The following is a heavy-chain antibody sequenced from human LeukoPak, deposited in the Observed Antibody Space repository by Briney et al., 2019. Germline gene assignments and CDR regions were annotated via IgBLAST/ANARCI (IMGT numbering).Heavy chain of an antibody. V-gene: IGHV6-1*01. CDR3: ARAGITGTLRNYYYRGMDV. Sequence: SQTLSLTCAISGDSVSSNSAAWNWIRQSPSRGLEWLGRTYYRSKWYNDYAVSVKSRITINPDTSKNQFSLQLNSVTPEGTAVYYCARAGITGTLRNYYYRGMDVWGQGTTVTVSS. CDR1: GDSVSSNSAA. J-gene: IGHJ6*02. D-gene: IGHD1-20*01. CDR2: TYYRSKWYN.